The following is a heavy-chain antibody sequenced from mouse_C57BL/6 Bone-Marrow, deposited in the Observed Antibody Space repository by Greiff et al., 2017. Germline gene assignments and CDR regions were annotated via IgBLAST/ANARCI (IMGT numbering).Heavy chain of an antibody. J-gene: IGHJ1*03. D-gene: IGHD1-1*01. V-gene: IGHV5-15*01. CDR2: ISNLAYSI. Sequence: EVNVVESGGGLVQPGGSLKLSCAASGFTFSDYGMAWVRQAPRKGPEWVAFISNLAYSIYYADTVTGRFTISRENAKNTLYLEMSSLRSEDTAMYYCARQNYDGSYWYFDVWGTGTTVTVSS. CDR1: GFTFSDYG. CDR3: ARQNYDGSYWYFDV.